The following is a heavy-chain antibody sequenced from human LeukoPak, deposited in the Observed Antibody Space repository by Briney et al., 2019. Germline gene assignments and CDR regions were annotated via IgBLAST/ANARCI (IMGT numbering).Heavy chain of an antibody. CDR3: ARGMSLGELRY. CDR1: GYTFTSYY. J-gene: IGHJ4*02. V-gene: IGHV1-46*01. CDR2: INPSGGST. D-gene: IGHD3-16*01. Sequence: ASVKVSCKTSGYTFTSYYMHWVRQAPGQGLEWMGIINPSGGSTSYAQKFQGRVTMTRDMSTSTVYMELSSLRSEDTAVYYCARGMSLGELRYWGQGTLVTVSS.